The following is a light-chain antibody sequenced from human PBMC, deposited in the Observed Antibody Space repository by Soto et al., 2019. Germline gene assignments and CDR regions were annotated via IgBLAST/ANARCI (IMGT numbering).Light chain of an antibody. CDR1: SSDVGSYNY. Sequence: QSVLTQPASVSGSPGQSITISGTGTSSDVGSYNYVSWYQQHPGKAPKLMIYDVNNRPSGVSNRFSGSKSGNTASLTISGLQTEDEADYYYSSFTIRGTLLFGGGTKVTVL. CDR2: DVN. CDR3: SSFTIRGTLL. J-gene: IGLJ3*02. V-gene: IGLV2-14*03.